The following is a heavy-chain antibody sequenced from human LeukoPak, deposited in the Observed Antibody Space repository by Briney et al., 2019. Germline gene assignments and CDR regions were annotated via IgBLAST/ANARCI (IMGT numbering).Heavy chain of an antibody. D-gene: IGHD1-1*01. J-gene: IGHJ5*02. Sequence: GGPLRLSCAASGFTFDDYGMSGVPQSPGKGREWGSGIIWNGCSTGYADSVKGQFTIPRDNAKHSLYLQMNSLRVEDTALYYCARGIDDGDNWFDPWGQGTLVTVCS. CDR3: ARGIDDGDNWFDP. CDR1: GFTFDDYG. V-gene: IGHV3-20*04. CDR2: IIWNGCST.